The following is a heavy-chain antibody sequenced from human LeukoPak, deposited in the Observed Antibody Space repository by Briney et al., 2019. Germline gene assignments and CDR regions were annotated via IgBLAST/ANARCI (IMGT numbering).Heavy chain of an antibody. CDR1: GFTVSSNY. D-gene: IGHD4-17*01. J-gene: IGHJ4*02. Sequence: GGSLRLSCAASGFTVSSNYMSWVRLAPGKGLEWVSVIYSGGSSYYADSVKGRFTISRDNAKNSLYLQMNSLRAEDTAVYYCARDRDDSTTVTTPLYFDYWGQGTLVTVSS. CDR2: IYSGGSS. V-gene: IGHV3-53*01. CDR3: ARDRDDSTTVTTPLYFDY.